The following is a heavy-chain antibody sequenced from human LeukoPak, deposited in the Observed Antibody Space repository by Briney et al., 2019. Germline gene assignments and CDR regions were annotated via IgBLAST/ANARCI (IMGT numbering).Heavy chain of an antibody. CDR2: INSDGSST. Sequence: HSGGSLRLSCAASGFTFSSYWMHWVRQAPGKGLVWVSRINSDGSSTSYADSVKGRFTISRDNAKNTLYQQMNSLRAEDTAVYYCVVDTAMVPFDYWGQGTLVAVSS. V-gene: IGHV3-74*01. CDR3: VVDTAMVPFDY. CDR1: GFTFSSYW. D-gene: IGHD5-18*01. J-gene: IGHJ4*02.